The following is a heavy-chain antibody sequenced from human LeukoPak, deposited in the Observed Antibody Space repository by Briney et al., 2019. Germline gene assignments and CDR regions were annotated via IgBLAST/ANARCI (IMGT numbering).Heavy chain of an antibody. CDR3: ARAVDIVATTLFDP. V-gene: IGHV3-21*01. Sequence: GGSLRLSCAASGFPFSTYSMNWVRQAPGKGLEWVSFISSSSSYIYYADSVKGRFTISRDNAKNSLYLQMNSLRAEDTAVYYCARAVDIVATTLFDPWGQGTLVTVSS. CDR2: ISSSSSYI. D-gene: IGHD5-12*01. J-gene: IGHJ5*02. CDR1: GFPFSTYS.